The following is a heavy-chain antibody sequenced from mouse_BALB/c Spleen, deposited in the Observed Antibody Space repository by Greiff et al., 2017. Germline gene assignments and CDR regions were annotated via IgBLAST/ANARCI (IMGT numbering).Heavy chain of an antibody. V-gene: IGHV1-18*01. D-gene: IGHD1-2*01. CDR2: INPNNGGT. CDR3: ARRGPYYGYAWYFDV. Sequence: VQLKESGPELVKPGASVKIPCKASGYTFTDYNMDWVKQSHGKSLEWIGDINPNNGGTIYNQKFKGKATLTVDKSSSTAYMELRSLTSEDTAVYYCARRGPYYGYAWYFDVWGAGTTVTVSS. J-gene: IGHJ1*01. CDR1: GYTFTDYN.